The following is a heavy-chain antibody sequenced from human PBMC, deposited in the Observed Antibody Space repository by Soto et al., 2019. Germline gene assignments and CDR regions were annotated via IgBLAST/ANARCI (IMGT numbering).Heavy chain of an antibody. J-gene: IGHJ4*02. V-gene: IGHV1-3*01. CDR1: GYTFTSYA. Sequence: QVQLVQSGAEVKKPGASVKVSCKASGYTFTSYAMHWVRQAPGQRLEWMGWINAGNGNTKYSQKFQGRVTITRDTSASTAYMELGNLRSEDTGVYYCARGPGGPDGPGDYWGQGTLVTVSS. D-gene: IGHD2-15*01. CDR3: ARGPGGPDGPGDY. CDR2: INAGNGNT.